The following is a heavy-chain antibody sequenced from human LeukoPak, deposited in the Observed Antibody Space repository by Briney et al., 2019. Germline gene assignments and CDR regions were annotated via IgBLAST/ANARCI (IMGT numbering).Heavy chain of an antibody. CDR2: IHSNGES. D-gene: IGHD2-2*01. CDR3: TRGSTGQFDP. Sequence: SETLSLTCTVSGGSISNSYWSWIRQSPGKGLEWIAYIHSNGESNYNPSLKSRVTISVGTSKNHLSLILNSVNAADTAVYYCTRGSTGQFDPWGQGTLVTVSS. V-gene: IGHV4-4*09. J-gene: IGHJ5*02. CDR1: GGSISNSY.